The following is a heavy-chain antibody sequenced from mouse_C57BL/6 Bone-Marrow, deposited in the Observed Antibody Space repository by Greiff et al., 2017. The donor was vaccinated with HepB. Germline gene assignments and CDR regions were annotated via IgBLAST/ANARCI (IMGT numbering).Heavy chain of an antibody. D-gene: IGHD2-5*01. J-gene: IGHJ4*01. Sequence: EVKLVESGGGLVQPGGSLKLSCAASGFTFSDYYMYWVRQTPEKRLEWVAYISNGGGSTYYPDTVKGRITISRDNAKNTLYLQMSRLKSEDTAMYYCARQNYSNYYYAMDYWGQGTSVTVSS. CDR2: ISNGGGST. CDR1: GFTFSDYY. CDR3: ARQNYSNYYYAMDY. V-gene: IGHV5-12*01.